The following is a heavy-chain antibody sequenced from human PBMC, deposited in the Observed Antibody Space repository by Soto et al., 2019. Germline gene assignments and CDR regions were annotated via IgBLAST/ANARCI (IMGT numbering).Heavy chain of an antibody. D-gene: IGHD2-8*01. V-gene: IGHV3-48*02. CDR1: GFTFSRHS. J-gene: IGHJ5*02. CDR3: ARDNGMAGSFDP. Sequence: GGSLRLSCAASGFTFSRHSMNWVRQAPGKGLEWISYITSSSSTIYYADSVKGRFTISRDNAKNSLYLQMNSLRDEDTAMYYCARDNGMAGSFDPWGQGTLVTVSS. CDR2: ITSSSSTI.